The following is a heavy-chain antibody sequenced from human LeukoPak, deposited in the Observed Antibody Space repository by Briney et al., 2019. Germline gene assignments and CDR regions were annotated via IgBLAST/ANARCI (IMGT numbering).Heavy chain of an antibody. J-gene: IGHJ5*02. V-gene: IGHV3-30*03. D-gene: IGHD6-13*01. Sequence: GGSLRLSCAASGFTFSGYGMHWVRQAPGTGLEWVAVISYDGSNKYYADSMKGRFTISRDNSKNTLYLQMNSLRAEDTALYYCAGGALAAGERLKNNWFDPWGQGTLVTVSS. CDR1: GFTFSGYG. CDR2: ISYDGSNK. CDR3: AGGALAAGERLKNNWFDP.